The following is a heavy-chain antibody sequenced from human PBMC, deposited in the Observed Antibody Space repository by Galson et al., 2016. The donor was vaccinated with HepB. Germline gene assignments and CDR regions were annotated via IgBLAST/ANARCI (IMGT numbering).Heavy chain of an antibody. V-gene: IGHV3-11*01. Sequence: SLRLSCAASGFTFSSYWMSWIRQAPGRGLEWVSYISSSGSAVYYADSVKGRFTISRDNAKNSLYLQMNSLRAEDTAVYYCARDRDFWSGYSSAFDYWGQGTLVTVSS. J-gene: IGHJ4*02. CDR3: ARDRDFWSGYSSAFDY. CDR1: GFTFSSYW. D-gene: IGHD3-3*01. CDR2: ISSSGSAV.